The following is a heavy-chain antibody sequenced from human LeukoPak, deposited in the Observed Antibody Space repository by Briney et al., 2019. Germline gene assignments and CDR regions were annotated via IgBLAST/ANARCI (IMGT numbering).Heavy chain of an antibody. J-gene: IGHJ6*03. CDR2: INHSGDT. CDR1: GGSFNGYY. CDR3: ARRIRELSLKYYYYYYYMDV. D-gene: IGHD3-16*02. V-gene: IGHV4-34*01. Sequence: PSETLSLTCAVYGGSFNGYYWSWIRQPPGKGLEWIGEINHSGDTNYNPSLKTRVTVSADTSKNQFSLKLISVTAADTAVYYCARRIRELSLKYYYYYYYMDVWGKGTTVTVSS.